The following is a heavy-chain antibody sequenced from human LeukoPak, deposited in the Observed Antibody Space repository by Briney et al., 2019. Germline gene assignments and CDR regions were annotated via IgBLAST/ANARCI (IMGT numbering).Heavy chain of an antibody. Sequence: SETLSLTCAVYGGSFSGYYWSWIRQPPGKGLEWIGEINHSGSTNYNPSLKSRVTISVDTSKNQCSLKLSSVTAADTAVYYCARSGGRYWGQGTLVTVSS. D-gene: IGHD2-15*01. CDR3: ARSGGRY. CDR2: INHSGST. V-gene: IGHV4-34*01. J-gene: IGHJ4*02. CDR1: GGSFSGYY.